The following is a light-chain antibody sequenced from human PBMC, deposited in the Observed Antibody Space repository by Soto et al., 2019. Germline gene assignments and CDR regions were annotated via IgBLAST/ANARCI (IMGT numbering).Light chain of an antibody. V-gene: IGKV1-27*01. CDR2: AAS. CDR1: QGIRNF. Sequence: DIPMTQSPTSLSASVGDRVTITCRASQGIRNFVAWYQQKPGEAPKLLIYAASTLQSGVPSRFSGSGSGTDFTLTINSLQPEDVETYSCQKYSSVPVFGPGTKVEI. J-gene: IGKJ3*01. CDR3: QKYSSVPV.